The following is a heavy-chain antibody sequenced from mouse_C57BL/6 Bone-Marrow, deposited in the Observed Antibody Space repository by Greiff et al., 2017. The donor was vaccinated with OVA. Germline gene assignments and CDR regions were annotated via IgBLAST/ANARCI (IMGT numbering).Heavy chain of an antibody. Sequence: EVQLQQSGPELVKPGASVKIPCKASGYTFTDYNMDWVKQSHGKSLEWIGDINPNNGGTIYNQKFQGKATLTVDKSSSTAYMELRSLTSEDTAVYYCARRDYSNYYYAMDYWGQGTSVTVSS. CDR2: INPNNGGT. V-gene: IGHV1-18*01. D-gene: IGHD2-5*01. CDR1: GYTFTDYN. CDR3: ARRDYSNYYYAMDY. J-gene: IGHJ4*01.